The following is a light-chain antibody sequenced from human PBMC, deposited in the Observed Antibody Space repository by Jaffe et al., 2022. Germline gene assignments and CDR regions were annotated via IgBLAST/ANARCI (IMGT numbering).Light chain of an antibody. CDR1: SSDVGAYNY. CDR3: CSFTTSGTFV. CDR2: DVS. Sequence: QSALSQPASVSGSPGQWITISCTGTSSDVGAYNYVSWYQQYPGRVPKLMIYDVSIRPSGISYRFSGSKSGNAASLTISGLQAEDEADYYCCSFTTSGTFVFGTGTKVTVL. J-gene: IGLJ1*01. V-gene: IGLV2-14*03.